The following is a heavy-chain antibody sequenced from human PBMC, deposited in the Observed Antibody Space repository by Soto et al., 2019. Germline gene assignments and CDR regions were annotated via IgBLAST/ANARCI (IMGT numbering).Heavy chain of an antibody. CDR1: GGSFSGYY. CDR2: INHSGST. J-gene: IGHJ5*02. V-gene: IGHV4-34*01. CDR3: ARRGYSYGRRPWFDP. Sequence: SETLSLTCAVYGGSFSGYYWSWIRQPPGKGLEWIGEINHSGSTNYNPSLKSRVTISVDTSKNQFSLKLSSVTAADTAVYYCARRGYSYGRRPWFDPWGQGTLVTVSS. D-gene: IGHD5-18*01.